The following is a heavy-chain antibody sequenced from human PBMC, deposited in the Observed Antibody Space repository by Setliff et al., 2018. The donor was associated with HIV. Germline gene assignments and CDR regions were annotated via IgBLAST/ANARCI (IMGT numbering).Heavy chain of an antibody. CDR1: GFTFSTYW. V-gene: IGHV3-7*01. Sequence: PGESLKISCAASGFTFSTYWMSWVRQAPGKGLEWVANINQDGREEYYVDSVKGRFTISRDNAMDSLYLQMNSLRGEDTAVYYCARDHEDSGWYVESVDYWGQGTLVTVSS. CDR2: INQDGREE. D-gene: IGHD6-19*01. CDR3: ARDHEDSGWYVESVDY. J-gene: IGHJ4*02.